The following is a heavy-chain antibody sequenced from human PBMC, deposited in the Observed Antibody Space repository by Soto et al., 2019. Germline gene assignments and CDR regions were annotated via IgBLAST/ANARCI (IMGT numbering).Heavy chain of an antibody. J-gene: IGHJ4*02. D-gene: IGHD3-9*01. CDR1: GFPFSSYW. Sequence: EVQLAESGGDLVQRGGSLRLSCAASGFPFSSYWMHWVRHTPGKGLDWVARISGDGVTTYYADSVTGRFTVSRDNAKNTRSLQISGLRAEDTAVYYCAREYYGLLTGYYTDYWGQGTLVSVSS. CDR2: ISGDGVTT. CDR3: AREYYGLLTGYYTDY. V-gene: IGHV3-74*01.